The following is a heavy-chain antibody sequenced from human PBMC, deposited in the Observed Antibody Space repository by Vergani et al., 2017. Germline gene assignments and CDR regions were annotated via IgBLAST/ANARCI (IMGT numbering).Heavy chain of an antibody. CDR3: ARPNDSGWSGLDY. D-gene: IGHD6-19*01. CDR1: GFTFSSYG. V-gene: IGHV3-30*03. J-gene: IGHJ4*02. CDR2: ISYDGSNK. Sequence: QVQLVESGGGVVQPGRSLRLSCAASGFTFSSYGMHWVRQAPGKGLEWVAVISYDGSNKYYADSVKGRFTISRDNSKNTLYLQMNSLRAEDTAVYYCARPNDSGWSGLDYWGQGTLVTVSS.